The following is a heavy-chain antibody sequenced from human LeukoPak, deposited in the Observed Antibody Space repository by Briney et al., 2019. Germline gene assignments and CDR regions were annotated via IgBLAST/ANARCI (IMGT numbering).Heavy chain of an antibody. D-gene: IGHD3-22*01. CDR3: ARVPLTYYDDSSGYYALDY. Sequence: GGSLRLSCAASGFTFDDYGMSWVRQAPGKGLEWVSGINWNGGSTGYADSVKGRFTISRDNAKNSLYLQMNSLRAEDTALYYCARVPLTYYDDSSGYYALDYWGQGTLVTVSS. V-gene: IGHV3-20*04. J-gene: IGHJ4*02. CDR2: INWNGGST. CDR1: GFTFDDYG.